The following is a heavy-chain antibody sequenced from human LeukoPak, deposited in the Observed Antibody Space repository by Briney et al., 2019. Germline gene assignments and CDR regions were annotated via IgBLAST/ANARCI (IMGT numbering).Heavy chain of an antibody. CDR2: IYPADSDI. Sequence: GESLKISCKGSGYSINNYWIGWVRQMPGKGLEWMGIIYPADSDIRYSPSFQGQVTISADKSISTAYLQWSSLKASDTAMYYCARQEYCSGGSCYTWFNPWGQGTLVTVSS. D-gene: IGHD2-15*01. J-gene: IGHJ5*02. CDR1: GYSINNYW. V-gene: IGHV5-51*01. CDR3: ARQEYCSGGSCYTWFNP.